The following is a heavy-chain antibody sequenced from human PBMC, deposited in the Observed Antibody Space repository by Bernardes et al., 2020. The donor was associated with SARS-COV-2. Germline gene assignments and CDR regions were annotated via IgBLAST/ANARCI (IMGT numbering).Heavy chain of an antibody. V-gene: IGHV3-33*01. Sequence: GGSLRLSCAASGFTFRSYGMHWVRQAPGKGLDWVAVIWFDGRNKYYADSVKGRFTISRDNSKNTLYLQMNSLRAEDTAVYYCARVSGSGSYSDYWGQGTLVTVSS. CDR3: ARVSGSGSYSDY. CDR1: GFTFRSYG. D-gene: IGHD3-10*01. CDR2: IWFDGRNK. J-gene: IGHJ4*02.